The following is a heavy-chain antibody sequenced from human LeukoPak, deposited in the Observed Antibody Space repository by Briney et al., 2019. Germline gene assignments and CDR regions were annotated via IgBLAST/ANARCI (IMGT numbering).Heavy chain of an antibody. Sequence: ASVKVSCKVSGYTLTELSMHWVRQAPGKGLEWMGGFDPEDGETIYAQKFQGRVTMTEDTSTDTAYMELSSLRSEDTAVYYCATVYLLWFGEFPNYFDYWGQGTLVTVSP. D-gene: IGHD3-10*01. J-gene: IGHJ4*02. CDR3: ATVYLLWFGEFPNYFDY. CDR1: GYTLTELS. CDR2: FDPEDGET. V-gene: IGHV1-24*01.